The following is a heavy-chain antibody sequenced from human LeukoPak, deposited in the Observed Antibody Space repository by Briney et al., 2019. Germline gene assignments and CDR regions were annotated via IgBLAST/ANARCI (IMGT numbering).Heavy chain of an antibody. Sequence: GGSLRLSCAASGFTFSSYEMNWVRQAPGKGLEWVANIKTDGSLIYYVDSVKGRFTISRDNAKNSLYLQMNSLRVEDTAVYYCARDLNWETYWGQGTLVSVSS. CDR1: GFTFSSYE. CDR2: IKTDGSLI. V-gene: IGHV3-7*01. D-gene: IGHD7-27*01. J-gene: IGHJ4*02. CDR3: ARDLNWETY.